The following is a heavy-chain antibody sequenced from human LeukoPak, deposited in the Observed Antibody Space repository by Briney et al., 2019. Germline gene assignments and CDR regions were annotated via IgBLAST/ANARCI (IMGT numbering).Heavy chain of an antibody. J-gene: IGHJ5*02. Sequence: ASVTVSCKASGYTFTSYAMNWVRQAPGQGLEWMGWINTNTGNPTYAQGFTGRFVFSLDTSVSTAYLQICSLKAEDTAVYYCARDWVTYNDFWSGYFAETQNWFDPWGQGTLVTVSS. D-gene: IGHD3-3*01. CDR1: GYTFTSYA. V-gene: IGHV7-4-1*01. CDR2: INTNTGNP. CDR3: ARDWVTYNDFWSGYFAETQNWFDP.